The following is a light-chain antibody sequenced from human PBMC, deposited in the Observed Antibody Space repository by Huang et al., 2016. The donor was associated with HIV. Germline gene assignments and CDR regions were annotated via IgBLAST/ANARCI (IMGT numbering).Light chain of an antibody. CDR2: DAS. J-gene: IGKJ4*01. V-gene: IGKV1-33*01. CDR1: QDITNY. CDR3: QHYDEVPLT. Sequence: DIQMTQSPSSLSASVGDRVTITCHASQDITNYLNWYQHKQGRAPKRLIYDASNLETGVPARFSGGGSGTDFTFTISSLQPEDIATYYCQHYDEVPLTCGGGTKVDI.